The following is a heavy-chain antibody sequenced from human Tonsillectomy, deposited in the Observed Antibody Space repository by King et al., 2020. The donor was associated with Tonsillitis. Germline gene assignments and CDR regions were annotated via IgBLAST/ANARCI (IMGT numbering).Heavy chain of an antibody. Sequence: VQLVESGAEVKKPGESLKISCTGSGYSFTSFWIGWVRQMPGKGLEWMGIIYPGDSDTRYSPSFQGQVTISADKSISTAYLQWSSLKASDTAMYYCARHGYSIGWGSDFWGQGTLVTVSS. V-gene: IGHV5-51*01. CDR2: IYPGDSDT. CDR1: GYSFTSFW. CDR3: ARHGYSIGWGSDF. D-gene: IGHD6-19*01. J-gene: IGHJ4*02.